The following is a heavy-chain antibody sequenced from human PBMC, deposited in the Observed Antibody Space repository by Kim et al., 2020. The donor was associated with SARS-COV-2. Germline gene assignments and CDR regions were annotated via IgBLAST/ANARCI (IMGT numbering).Heavy chain of an antibody. V-gene: IGHV3-72*01. CDR3: AQLLGRASETDF. D-gene: IGHD6-6*01. CDR2: IENKAKSYTT. Sequence: GGSLRLSCAASGFTFSDHYMDWVRQAPGKGLEWVGRIENKAKSYTTQYAASVKGRFTISRDDSKNSLYLQMNSLKTEDTAMYYCAQLLGRASETDFWGQGTLVTVAS. CDR1: GFTFSDHY. J-gene: IGHJ4*02.